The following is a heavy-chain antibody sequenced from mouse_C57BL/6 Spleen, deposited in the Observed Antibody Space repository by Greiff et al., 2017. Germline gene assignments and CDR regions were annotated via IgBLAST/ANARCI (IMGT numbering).Heavy chain of an antibody. V-gene: IGHV1-81*01. CDR2: ICPGGGNT. CDR1: GYTFTSYG. CDR3: ARERDYDGSSDALAY. Sequence: QVQLQQSGAELVRPGASVKLSCAASGYTFTSYGMYWVHQTTGQGLEWIGDICPGGGNTYYPETVKGQVTLTADKASSTAYMELRSLKSEDSAVYYCARERDYDGSSDALAYWGQGTLVTVSA. D-gene: IGHD1-1*01. J-gene: IGHJ3*01.